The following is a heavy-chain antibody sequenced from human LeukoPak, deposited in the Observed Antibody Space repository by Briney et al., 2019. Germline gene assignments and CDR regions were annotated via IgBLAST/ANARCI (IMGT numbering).Heavy chain of an antibody. V-gene: IGHV4-39*01. CDR2: MFYSGST. D-gene: IGHD3-22*01. CDR1: GDSITWSSYY. Sequence: PSETLSLTCTVSGDSITWSSYYWGWIRQPPGKGLEWIGSMFYSGSTYSNPSLKSRVTISVDTSKNQFSLKLSSVTAADTAVYYCARHYYDSTGYYYFDYWGPGTLVTVSS. CDR3: ARHYYDSTGYYYFDY. J-gene: IGHJ4*02.